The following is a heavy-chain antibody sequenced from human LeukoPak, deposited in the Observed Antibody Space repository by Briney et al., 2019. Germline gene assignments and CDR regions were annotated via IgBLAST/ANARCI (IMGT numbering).Heavy chain of an antibody. V-gene: IGHV6-1*01. J-gene: IGHJ3*02. CDR2: TYYTSRWSN. Sequence: SQTLSLTCALSGDSLFTSGVACNWIRQSPSRGLEWLGRTYYTSRWSNEYAVSLKSRITVNADTSKNQFSLQLNPVTPEDTALYYCARGRYSGFDIWGQGTTVTVSS. D-gene: IGHD1-26*01. CDR1: GDSLFTSGVA. CDR3: ARGRYSGFDI.